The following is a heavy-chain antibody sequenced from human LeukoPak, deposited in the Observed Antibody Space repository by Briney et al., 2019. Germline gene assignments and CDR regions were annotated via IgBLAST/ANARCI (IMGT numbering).Heavy chain of an antibody. D-gene: IGHD5-18*01. CDR1: GYTFTSYG. CDR2: ISAYNGNT. Sequence: ASVKLSCKASGYTFTSYGISWVRQAPGQGLEWMGWISAYNGNTNYAQKLQGRVTMTTDTSTSTAYMELRSLRSDDTAVYYCARTTIQLWLRSWFDPWGQGTLVTVSS. J-gene: IGHJ5*02. V-gene: IGHV1-18*01. CDR3: ARTTIQLWLRSWFDP.